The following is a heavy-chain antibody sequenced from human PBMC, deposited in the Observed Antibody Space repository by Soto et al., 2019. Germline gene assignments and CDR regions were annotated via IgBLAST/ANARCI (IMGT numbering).Heavy chain of an antibody. CDR1: GFTFDDYA. CDR2: ISWNSGSI. CDR3: AKDEGLRLGELSSPFDY. J-gene: IGHJ4*02. Sequence: EVQLVESGGGLGQPGRSLRLSCAASGFTFDDYAMHWVRQAPGKGLEWVSGISWNSGSIGYADSVKGRFTISRDNAKNSLYLQMNSLRAEDTALYYCAKDEGLRLGELSSPFDYWGQGTLVTVSS. V-gene: IGHV3-9*01. D-gene: IGHD3-16*02.